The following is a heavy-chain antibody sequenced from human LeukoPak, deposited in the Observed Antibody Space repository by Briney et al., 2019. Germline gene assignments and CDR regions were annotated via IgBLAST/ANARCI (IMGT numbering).Heavy chain of an antibody. Sequence: GGSLRLSCAASGFTFSGYWMSWVRQAPGKGLEWVANIKQDGSEKYYVDSVKGRFTISRDNAKNSLYLQMNSLRADDTAVYYCARDIHGVEVAANWFDPCGQGTLVTVSS. CDR1: GFTFSGYW. V-gene: IGHV3-7*01. J-gene: IGHJ5*02. CDR3: ARDIHGVEVAANWFDP. D-gene: IGHD2-15*01. CDR2: IKQDGSEK.